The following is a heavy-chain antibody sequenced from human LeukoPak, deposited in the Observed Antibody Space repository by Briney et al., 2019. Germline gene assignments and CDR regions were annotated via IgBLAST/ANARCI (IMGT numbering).Heavy chain of an antibody. J-gene: IGHJ4*02. CDR1: GFTFSSYA. Sequence: GGSLRLSCSASGFTFSSYAMHWVRQVPGKGLVWVSRINSDGRSTDYADSVKGRFTISRDNTKNTLYLQMNSLRADDTAVYYCAHTVWSGNYFDYWGQGTLVTVSS. CDR2: INSDGRST. V-gene: IGHV3-74*01. CDR3: AHTVWSGNYFDY. D-gene: IGHD3-3*01.